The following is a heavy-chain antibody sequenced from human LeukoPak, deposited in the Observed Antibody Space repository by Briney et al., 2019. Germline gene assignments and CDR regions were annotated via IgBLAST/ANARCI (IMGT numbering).Heavy chain of an antibody. CDR3: AREELLAFDY. Sequence: VASVKVSCKASGYTFTGYYMHWVRQAPGQGLEWMGWINPNSGGTNYAQKFQGRVTMTTDTSISTAYMELSRLRSDGTAVYYCAREELLAFDYWGQGSLVTVSS. CDR2: INPNSGGT. V-gene: IGHV1-2*02. J-gene: IGHJ4*02. D-gene: IGHD1-7*01. CDR1: GYTFTGYY.